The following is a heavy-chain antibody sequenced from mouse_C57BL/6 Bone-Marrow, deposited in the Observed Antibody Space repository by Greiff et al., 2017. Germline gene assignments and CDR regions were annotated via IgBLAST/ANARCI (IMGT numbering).Heavy chain of an antibody. V-gene: IGHV1-69*01. Sequence: QVQLQQPGAALVIPGASVKLSCKASGYTFTSYWMHWVQPRTGQGLEWIGDIDPSDSSTNYNQKFKGKSTLTVDKSSSTADMQLSSLTSEDSAVYYCARPGGTWLAYWGQGTLVTVSA. J-gene: IGHJ3*01. CDR2: IDPSDSST. CDR3: ARPGGTWLAY. CDR1: GYTFTSYW.